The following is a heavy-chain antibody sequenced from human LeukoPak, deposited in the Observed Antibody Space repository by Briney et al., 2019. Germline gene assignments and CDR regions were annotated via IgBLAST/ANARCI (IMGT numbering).Heavy chain of an antibody. CDR3: ARTSYYGSGSWYFDL. CDR2: IYYSGST. V-gene: IGHV4-39*07. D-gene: IGHD3-10*01. CDR1: GGSISSSSYY. Sequence: PSETLSLTCTVAGGSISSSSYYWGWIRQPPGKGLECIGSIYYSGSTYYNPSLKSRVTISVDTSKNQFSLKLRSVTAADTAVYYCARTSYYGSGSWYFDLWGRGTLVSISS. J-gene: IGHJ2*01.